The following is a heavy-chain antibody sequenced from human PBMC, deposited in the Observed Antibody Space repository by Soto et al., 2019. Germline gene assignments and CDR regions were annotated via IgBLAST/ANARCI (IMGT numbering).Heavy chain of an antibody. CDR3: AHTGYVWGSYRYTVDY. Sequence: QVQLQQWGAGLLKPSETLSLTCAVYGGSFSGYYWSWIRQPPGKGLEWIGEINHSGSTNYNPSLTRRFTISVDTSKNHFSLMLSSLTAADTAVYYCAHTGYVWGSYRYTVDYWGQGTLVTVSS. V-gene: IGHV4-34*01. CDR1: GGSFSGYY. CDR2: INHSGST. J-gene: IGHJ4*02. D-gene: IGHD3-16*02.